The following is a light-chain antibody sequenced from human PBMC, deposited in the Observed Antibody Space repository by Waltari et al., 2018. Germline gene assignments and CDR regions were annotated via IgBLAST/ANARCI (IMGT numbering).Light chain of an antibody. Sequence: DIQMTQSPSSLSASVGDRVTITCRASRDINIWLACYQQKPEKAPKSLLFGASGLQSGVPSRFSGTGSGTDFTLTISNLQPEDFATYYCQQYNSYPVTFGQGTRVEIK. V-gene: IGKV1D-16*01. J-gene: IGKJ5*01. CDR1: RDINIW. CDR2: GAS. CDR3: QQYNSYPVT.